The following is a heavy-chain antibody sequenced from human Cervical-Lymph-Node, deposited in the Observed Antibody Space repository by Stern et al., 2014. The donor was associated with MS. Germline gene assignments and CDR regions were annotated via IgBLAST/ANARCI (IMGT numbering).Heavy chain of an antibody. Sequence: VHLVESGGAVVQPGRSLRLSCAASGFTFSSYGMHWVRPAPGQGLEWVTVISYDGNHKYYAASVKGRFTISRDNSKNTLHLQMNSVTPDDTAIYYCARDYEDTSMLFDHWGQGTLVTVSS. V-gene: IGHV3-30*03. CDR1: GFTFSSYG. D-gene: IGHD2-8*01. J-gene: IGHJ4*02. CDR2: ISYDGNHK. CDR3: ARDYEDTSMLFDH.